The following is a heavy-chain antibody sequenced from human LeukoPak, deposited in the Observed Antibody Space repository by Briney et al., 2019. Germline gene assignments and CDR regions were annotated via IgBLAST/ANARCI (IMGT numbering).Heavy chain of an antibody. CDR3: ARLAWGRPDY. CDR2: IYQSGST. Sequence: GSLRLSCAASGFIFSSNAMSWIRQAPGRGLEWIGSIYQSGSTYYNPSLKSRVTISVDTSKNQFSLKLSSVTAADTAVYYCARLAWGRPDYWGQGTLVTVSS. CDR1: GFIFSSNAM. J-gene: IGHJ4*02. D-gene: IGHD7-27*01. V-gene: IGHV4-38-2*01.